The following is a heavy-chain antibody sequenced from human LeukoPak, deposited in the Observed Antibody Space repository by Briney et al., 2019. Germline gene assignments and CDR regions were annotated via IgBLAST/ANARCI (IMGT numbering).Heavy chain of an antibody. V-gene: IGHV3-13*01. CDR3: ARDRPGIVRWFDY. CDR1: GFTFSSYD. CDR2: IGTAGDT. D-gene: IGHD1-26*01. Sequence: QTGGSLRLSCAASGFTFSSYDMHWVRQATGKGLEWVSAIGTAGDTYYPGSVKGRFTISRDNAKNSLSLQMNSLRAEDTAVYYCARDRPGIVRWFDYWGQGTLVTVSS. J-gene: IGHJ4*02.